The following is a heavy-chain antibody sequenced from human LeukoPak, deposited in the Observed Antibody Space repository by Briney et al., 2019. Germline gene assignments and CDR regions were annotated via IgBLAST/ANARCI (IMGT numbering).Heavy chain of an antibody. CDR2: ISGGSSTI. CDR1: GFTFSSYS. V-gene: IGHV3-48*02. D-gene: IGHD2-21*01. CDR3: ARYSDF. J-gene: IGHJ4*02. Sequence: GGSLRLSCAASGFTFSSYSMNWVRQAPGKGLEWVSYISGGSSTIYYADSVKGRFTISRDNAKNSLYLQMNGLRDEDTAMYYCARYSDFWGQGTLVTVSS.